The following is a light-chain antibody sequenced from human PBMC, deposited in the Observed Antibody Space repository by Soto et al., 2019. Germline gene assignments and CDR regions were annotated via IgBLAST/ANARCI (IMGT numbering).Light chain of an antibody. CDR1: QSISTH. Sequence: DMQMTQSPSSLSASVGDRVTVTCRASQSISTHLNWYQQQPGKAPRLLIYAASTLQSGVPSRFSGSGSGTDFTLTISSLQPEDFATFYCQHSYTSPPGFTFGPGTKVDFK. CDR3: QHSYTSPPGFT. J-gene: IGKJ3*01. CDR2: AAS. V-gene: IGKV1-39*01.